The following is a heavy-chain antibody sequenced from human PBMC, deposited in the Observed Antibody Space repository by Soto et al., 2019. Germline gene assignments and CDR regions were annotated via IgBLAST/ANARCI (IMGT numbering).Heavy chain of an antibody. V-gene: IGHV4-31*03. CDR1: GGSISSGGYY. CDR3: AREPLT. CDR2: IYYSGTTYYT. J-gene: IGHJ4*02. Sequence: QVQLQESGPGLVKPSQTLSLTCTVSGGSISSGGYYWSWIRQHPGKGLEWIGYIYYSGTTYYTYYNPSLQSRVTLSVDTSKNQFSRKLSSVTAADTAGYYCAREPLTWGQGTLVTVSS.